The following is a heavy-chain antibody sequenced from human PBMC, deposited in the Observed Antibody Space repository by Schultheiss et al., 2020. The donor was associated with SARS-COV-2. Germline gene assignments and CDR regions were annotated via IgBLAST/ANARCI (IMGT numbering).Heavy chain of an antibody. J-gene: IGHJ4*02. CDR3: ARDRNYYGSGSLDY. D-gene: IGHD3-10*01. CDR2: IYTSGST. V-gene: IGHV4-4*07. Sequence: SETLSLTCTVSGGSISSYYWSWIRQPAGKGLEWIGRIYTSGSTNYNPSLKSRVTISVDTSKNQFSLKLSSVTAADTAVYYCARDRNYYGSGSLDYWGQGTLVTVSS. CDR1: GGSISSYY.